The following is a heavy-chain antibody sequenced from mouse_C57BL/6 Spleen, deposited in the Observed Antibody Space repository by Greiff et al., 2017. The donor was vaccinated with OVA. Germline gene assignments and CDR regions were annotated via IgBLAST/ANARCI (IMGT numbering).Heavy chain of an antibody. CDR1: GYSITSDY. CDR3: ARGGYYDYAMDY. D-gene: IGHD1-1*02. J-gene: IGHJ4*01. V-gene: IGHV3-8*01. Sequence: EVMLVESGPGLAKPSQTLSLTCSVTGYSITSDYWNWILKFPGNKLEYMGYISYSGSTYYNPSLKSRISITRDTSKNQYYLQLNSVTTEDTATYYCARGGYYDYAMDYWGQGTSVTVSS. CDR2: ISYSGST.